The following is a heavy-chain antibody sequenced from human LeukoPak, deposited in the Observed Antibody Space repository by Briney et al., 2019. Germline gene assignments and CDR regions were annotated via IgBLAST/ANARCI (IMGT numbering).Heavy chain of an antibody. CDR1: GYNFTSYW. J-gene: IGHJ6*03. V-gene: IGHV5-51*01. Sequence: GASLKISCKGSGYNFTSYWIGWVRQLPGKGLEWMGIIYPGDSDTRYSPSFQGQVTISADKSISTAYLQWSSLKASDTAMYYCARRSSYSGSYYAYYYYMDVWGKGTTVTVSS. CDR3: ARRSSYSGSYYAYYYYMDV. CDR2: IYPGDSDT. D-gene: IGHD1-26*01.